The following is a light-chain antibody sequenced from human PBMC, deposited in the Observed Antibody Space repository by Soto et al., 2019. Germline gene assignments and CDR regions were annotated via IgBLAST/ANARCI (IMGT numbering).Light chain of an antibody. V-gene: IGKV3-20*01. Sequence: EIVLTQSPGTLSLSPGERATLSCRASQSVSSIYLAWYQQKPGQAPRLLIYCASSRATGIPDRFSGSGSGTDFTLTISRLEPEDFAVYYCQQYGSSRWTFGQRTKVEI. CDR1: QSVSSIY. J-gene: IGKJ1*01. CDR3: QQYGSSRWT. CDR2: CAS.